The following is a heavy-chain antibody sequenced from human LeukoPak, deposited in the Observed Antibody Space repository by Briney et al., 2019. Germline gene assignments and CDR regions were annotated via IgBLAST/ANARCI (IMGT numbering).Heavy chain of an antibody. CDR3: ARDETGGDWFDP. J-gene: IGHJ5*02. CDR2: INPSGGST. D-gene: IGHD3-16*01. V-gene: IGHV1-46*01. Sequence: ASVKVSCKASGYTFTSYYMHWVRQAPGQGLEWMGIINPSGGSTSYAQKFQGRVTMTRDMSTSTVYMELSSLRSEDTAVYYCARDETGGDWFDPWGQGTLVTVSS. CDR1: GYTFTSYY.